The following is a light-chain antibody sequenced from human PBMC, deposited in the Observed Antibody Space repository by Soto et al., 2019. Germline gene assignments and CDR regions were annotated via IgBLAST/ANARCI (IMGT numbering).Light chain of an antibody. V-gene: IGLV2-14*01. CDR1: SSDVGGYNY. CDR3: SSYTSSSTYV. Sequence: QTASVSGSPGQSITISCTGTSSDVGGYNYVSWYQQHPGKAPKLMIYDVSNRPSGVSSRFSGSKSGNTASLTISGLQAEDEADYYCSSYTSSSTYVFGIGTKLTVL. CDR2: DVS. J-gene: IGLJ1*01.